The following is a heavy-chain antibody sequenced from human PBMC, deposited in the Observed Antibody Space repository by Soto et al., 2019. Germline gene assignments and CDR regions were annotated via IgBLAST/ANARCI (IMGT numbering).Heavy chain of an antibody. V-gene: IGHV1-8*01. CDR1: GYTFTCYD. J-gene: IGHJ6*03. CDR2: MNPNSGNT. Sequence: ASAKASCKASGYTFTCYDINWVQQATGQGLEWMGWMNPNSGNTGYAQKFQGRVTMTRNTSISTAYMELSSLRSEDTAVYYCARATSERYCSGGSCSSGLGYYYYYYYMDVWGKGTTVTVSS. CDR3: ARATSERYCSGGSCSSGLGYYYYYYYMDV. D-gene: IGHD2-15*01.